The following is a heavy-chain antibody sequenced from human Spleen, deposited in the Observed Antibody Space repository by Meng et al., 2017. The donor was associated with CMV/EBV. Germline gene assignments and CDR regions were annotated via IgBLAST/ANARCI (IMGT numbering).Heavy chain of an antibody. CDR2: ISSSGSTI. CDR3: ARDYCSSTSCYDDAFDI. Sequence: LSLTCAASGFTFSSYEMNWVRQAPGKGLEWVSYISSSGSTIYYADSVKGRFTISRDNAKNSLYLQMNSLRAEDTAVYYCARDYCSSTSCYDDAFDIWGQGTMVTVSS. CDR1: GFTFSSYE. D-gene: IGHD2-2*01. V-gene: IGHV3-48*03. J-gene: IGHJ3*02.